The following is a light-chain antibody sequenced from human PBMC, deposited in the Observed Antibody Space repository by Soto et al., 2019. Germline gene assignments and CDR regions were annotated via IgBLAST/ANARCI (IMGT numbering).Light chain of an antibody. CDR3: CSYAGSYTFV. CDR2: DVS. V-gene: IGLV2-11*01. J-gene: IGLJ1*01. Sequence: QSVLTQPGSVSGSPGQSVTISCTGTSSDVGVYNYVSWYQQYPGKAPKIMIYDVSKRPSGVPDRFSGSKSGNTASLTISGLQAEDEADYCCCSYAGSYTFVFGSGTKVTVL. CDR1: SSDVGVYNY.